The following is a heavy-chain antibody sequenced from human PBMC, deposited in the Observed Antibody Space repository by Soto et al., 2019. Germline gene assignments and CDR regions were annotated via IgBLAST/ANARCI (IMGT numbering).Heavy chain of an antibody. CDR3: AREGRWELPVDY. V-gene: IGHV4-34*01. J-gene: IGHJ4*02. D-gene: IGHD1-26*01. CDR1: GGSFSGYY. Sequence: VYGGSFSGYYWSWIRQPPGKGLEWIGEINHSGSTNYNPSLKSRVTISVDTSKNQFSLKLSSVTAADTAVYYCAREGRWELPVDYWGQGTLVTVSS. CDR2: INHSGST.